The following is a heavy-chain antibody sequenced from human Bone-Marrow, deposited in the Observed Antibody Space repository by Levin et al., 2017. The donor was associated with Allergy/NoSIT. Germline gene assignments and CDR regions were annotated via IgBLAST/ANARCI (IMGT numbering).Heavy chain of an antibody. J-gene: IGHJ6*03. CDR3: TAGIPTFWSGYYTGYYYYMDV. CDR2: IKSEPDGGTT. Sequence: GESLKISCAASGFTFSNARMSWVRQAPGKGLEWVGRIKSEPDGGTTDYAAPVKGRFTISRDDSNDMLSLQMNSLKTEDAAMYYCTAGIPTFWSGYYTGYYYYMDVWGKGTTVTVSS. CDR1: GFTFSNAR. D-gene: IGHD3-3*01. V-gene: IGHV3-15*01.